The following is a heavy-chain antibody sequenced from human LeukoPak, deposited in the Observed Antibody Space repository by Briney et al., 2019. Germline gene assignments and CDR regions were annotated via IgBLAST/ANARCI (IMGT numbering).Heavy chain of an antibody. CDR3: ARGGGWDV. V-gene: IGHV3-7*03. J-gene: IGHJ6*02. CDR1: GFTFSSYW. D-gene: IGHD2-15*01. Sequence: GGSLRLSCAASGFTFSSYWMNWARQAPGKGLEWVASINHNGNVNYYVDSVKGRFTISRDNAKNSLYLQMSNLRAEDTAVYFCARGGGWDVWGQGATVTVSS. CDR2: INHNGNVN.